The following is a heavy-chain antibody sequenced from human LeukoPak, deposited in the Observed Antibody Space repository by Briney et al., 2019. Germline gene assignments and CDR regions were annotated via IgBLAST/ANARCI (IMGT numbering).Heavy chain of an antibody. CDR1: GFTFSDYY. J-gene: IGHJ4*02. V-gene: IGHV3-11*03. CDR3: ARGSGYYDRVLDY. Sequence: GGSLRLSCAASGFTFSDYYMSWIRQAPGKGLEWVSYISSSGSYTNYADSVKGRFTISRDNAKNSLYLQMNSLRAEDTAVYFRARGSGYYDRVLDYWGQGTLVTVSS. CDR2: ISSSGSYT. D-gene: IGHD3-22*01.